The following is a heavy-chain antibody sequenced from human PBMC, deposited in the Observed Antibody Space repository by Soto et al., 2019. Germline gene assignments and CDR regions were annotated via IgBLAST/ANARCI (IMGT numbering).Heavy chain of an antibody. V-gene: IGHV1-2*04. D-gene: IGHD1-20*01. CDR2: INPNSGGT. Sequence: QVQLVQSGAEVKKPGASVKVSCKASGYTFTGYYMHWVRQAPGQGLEWMGWINPNSGGTNYAQKYQGWVTMTRDTSISTSYMELSRLRSDDTAVYYCARAPITQYYYYGMDVWGQGTTVTVSS. CDR3: ARAPITQYYYYGMDV. J-gene: IGHJ6*02. CDR1: GYTFTGYY.